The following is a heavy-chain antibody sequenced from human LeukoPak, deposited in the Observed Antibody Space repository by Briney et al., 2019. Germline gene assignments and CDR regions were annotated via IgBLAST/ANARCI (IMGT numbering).Heavy chain of an antibody. CDR2: IIPIFGTA. V-gene: IGHV1-69*13. CDR3: ARLTWALSGYYTGIDDDY. Sequence: SVKVSCKASGGTFSSYAISWVREAPGQGLEWMGGIIPIFGTANYAQKFQGRVTITADESTSTAYMELSSLRSEDTAVYYCARLTWALSGYYTGIDDDYWGQGTLVTVSS. D-gene: IGHD3-3*01. CDR1: GGTFSSYA. J-gene: IGHJ4*02.